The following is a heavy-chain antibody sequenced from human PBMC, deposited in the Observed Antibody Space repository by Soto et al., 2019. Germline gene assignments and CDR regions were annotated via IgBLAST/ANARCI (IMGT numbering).Heavy chain of an antibody. CDR1: GGSINNYY. D-gene: IGHD3-3*01. CDR3: ARVWRYNWFDP. V-gene: IGHV4-59*01. J-gene: IGHJ5*02. Sequence: SETLSLTCTVSGGSINNYYWSWIRQPPGKGLEWIGYSYYSGSTSYNPSLKSRVTISLDTSKNQFSLKLSSVTAADTAVYYCARVWRYNWFDPWGQGTLVTVSS. CDR2: SYYSGST.